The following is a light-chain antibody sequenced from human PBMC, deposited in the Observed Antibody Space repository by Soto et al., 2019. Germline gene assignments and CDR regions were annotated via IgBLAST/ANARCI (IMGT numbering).Light chain of an antibody. V-gene: IGLV2-14*03. CDR3: SSYTNTTLYV. Sequence: QSALTQPASVSGSPGPLITISCIGSSSDVGGYNHVSWFQQHPGKAPKLIIYDVHTRPSGVSDRFSVSKSGNKGSLTISGLQAEDEADYYCSSYTNTTLYVFGCGTKVTVL. J-gene: IGLJ1*01. CDR2: DVH. CDR1: SSDVGGYNH.